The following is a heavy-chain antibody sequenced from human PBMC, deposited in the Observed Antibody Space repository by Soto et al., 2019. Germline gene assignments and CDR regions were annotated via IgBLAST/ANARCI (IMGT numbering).Heavy chain of an antibody. CDR2: ISYDGSNK. D-gene: IGHD1-1*01. CDR1: GFNFSNYG. V-gene: IGHV3-30*18. CDR3: AKQEGVGYNYGHFDY. Sequence: QVQLVESGGGVVQPGRSLRLSCAASGFNFSNYGIHWVRQAPGKGLEWVAVISYDGSNKYYADSVKGRFTISRDNSKNTLYLQMNSLRAEDTAVYYCAKQEGVGYNYGHFDYWGQGTLVTVSS. J-gene: IGHJ4*02.